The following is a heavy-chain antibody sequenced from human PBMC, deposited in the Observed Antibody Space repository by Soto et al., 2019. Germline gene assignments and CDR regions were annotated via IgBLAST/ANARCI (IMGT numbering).Heavy chain of an antibody. CDR2: IYYSGST. CDR1: GVSISSYY. V-gene: IGHV4-59*12. J-gene: IGHJ5*02. D-gene: IGHD2-8*01. CDR3: AKDLGSEWFHYNWFDP. Sequence: SETLSLTCTVSGVSISSYYWSWIRQPPGKGLEWIGYIYYSGSTNYNPSLKSRVTISVDTSKNQFSLKLSSVTAADTAVYYCAKDLGSEWFHYNWFDPWGQGTLVTVSS.